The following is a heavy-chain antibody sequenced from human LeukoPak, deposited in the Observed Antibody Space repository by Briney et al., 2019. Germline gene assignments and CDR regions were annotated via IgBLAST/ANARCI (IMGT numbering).Heavy chain of an antibody. J-gene: IGHJ4*02. CDR2: ISGRGVST. CDR1: GFTFSSYD. V-gene: IGHV3-23*01. Sequence: GGSLRLSCAASGFTFSSYDMSWVRQAPGKGLEWVSRISGRGVSTAYAGSVKGRFTISRDSSKNTLFLQMNSLRAEDTAVYYCAKVPRGTTYYFDYWGQGTLVTVSS. CDR3: AKVPRGTTYYFDY. D-gene: IGHD2/OR15-2a*01.